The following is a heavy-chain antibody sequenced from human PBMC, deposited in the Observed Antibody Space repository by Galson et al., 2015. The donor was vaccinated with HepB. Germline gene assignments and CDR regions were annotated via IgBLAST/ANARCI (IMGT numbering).Heavy chain of an antibody. CDR2: IDSDGNSP. CDR1: GFTLKKHW. J-gene: IGHJ6*02. CDR3: VRDSYGHREARGVFYYYYALDV. Sequence: SLRLSCAASGFTLKKHWMHWVRQVPGKGLVWVSRIDSDGNSPTYADSVRGRFTMSRDNAKSTLYLQMNSLRVDDTAIYYCVRDSYGHREARGVFYYYYALDVWGQGTTVTVSS. V-gene: IGHV3-74*01. D-gene: IGHD3-10*01.